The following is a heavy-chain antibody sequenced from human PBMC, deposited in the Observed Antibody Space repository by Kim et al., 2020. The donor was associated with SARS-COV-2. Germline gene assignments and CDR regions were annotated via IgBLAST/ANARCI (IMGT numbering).Heavy chain of an antibody. CDR1: GFTFSNNG. CDR2: ILAGASGR. D-gene: IGHD3-10*01. J-gene: IGHJ4*02. Sequence: GGSLRLSCAASGFTFSNNGMSWVRQPPGKGLEWVSDILAGASGRYYDYSANGRCSISRDNFKNTVYLQLNSVRAYDTAVYYCTGHGSGSSWGQGTLVTVSS. CDR3: TGHGSGSS. V-gene: IGHV3-23*01.